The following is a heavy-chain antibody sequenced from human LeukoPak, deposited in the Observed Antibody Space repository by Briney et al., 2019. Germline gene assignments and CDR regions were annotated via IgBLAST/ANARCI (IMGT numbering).Heavy chain of an antibody. J-gene: IGHJ4*02. V-gene: IGHV3-74*01. CDR2: INSDGSST. CDR3: ARVSYYYGSGSYRPTAVYYFDY. Sequence: GGSLRLSCAASGFTFSSYWMHWVRHAPGKGLVWVSRINSDGSSTSYADSVKGRFTISRDNAKNTLYLQMNSLRAEDTAVYYCARVSYYYGSGSYRPTAVYYFDYWGQGTLVTVSS. CDR1: GFTFSSYW. D-gene: IGHD3-10*01.